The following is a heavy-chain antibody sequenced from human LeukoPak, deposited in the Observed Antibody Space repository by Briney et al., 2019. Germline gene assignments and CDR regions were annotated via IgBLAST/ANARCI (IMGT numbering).Heavy chain of an antibody. V-gene: IGHV7-4-1*02. J-gene: IGHJ6*02. CDR2: INTNTGNP. D-gene: IGHD6-19*01. CDR3: AREPYSSGWYVGLSSYYYGMDV. CDR1: GYTFTSYA. Sequence: ASVKVSCKASGYTFTSYAMNWVRQAPGQGLEWMGWINTNTGNPTYAQGFTGRFVFSLDTSVSTAYLQISSLKAEDTAVYYCAREPYSSGWYVGLSSYYYGMDVWGQGTTVTVSS.